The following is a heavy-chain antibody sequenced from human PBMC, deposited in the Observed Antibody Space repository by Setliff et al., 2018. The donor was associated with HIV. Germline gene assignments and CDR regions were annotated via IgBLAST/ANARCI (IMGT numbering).Heavy chain of an antibody. CDR3: AKDQSSAGYYFDS. V-gene: IGHV3-23*01. D-gene: IGHD6-25*01. J-gene: IGHJ4*02. CDR1: GFSFSSYA. CDR2: IGGSGGST. Sequence: GGSLRLSCAANGFSFSSYAMNWVRQAPGKGLEWVSGIGGSGGSTYYADSVKGRFTMSRDYSKNTIYLQMSSLRAEDSAVYYCAKDQSSAGYYFDSWGQGTLVTVSS.